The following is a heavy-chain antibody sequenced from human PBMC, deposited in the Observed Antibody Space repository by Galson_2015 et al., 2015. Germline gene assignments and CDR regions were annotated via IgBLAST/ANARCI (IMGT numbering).Heavy chain of an antibody. D-gene: IGHD1-26*01. J-gene: IGHJ4*02. CDR2: IHADNGNT. CDR3: ARERGGATFDY. CDR1: GCTFATSA. Sequence: SVTVSCKASGCTFATSAIHWLRQAPGQGLEWVGWIHADNGNTKYSQNFQGRVTITRDTSASTAYMERSRLRSEDTAVYYCARERGGATFDYWGQRPLVPFS. V-gene: IGHV1-3*01.